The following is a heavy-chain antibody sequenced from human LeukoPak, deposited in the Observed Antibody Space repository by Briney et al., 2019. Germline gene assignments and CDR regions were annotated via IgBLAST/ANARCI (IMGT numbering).Heavy chain of an antibody. D-gene: IGHD3-22*01. V-gene: IGHV4-31*03. Sequence: PSQTLSLTCTVSGGSISSGGYYWSWIRQHPGKGLEGIGYIYYSGSTYYNPSLKSRVTISVDTSKNQFSLKLSSVTAADTAVYYCSRVPDYYDSSGYYYRWFDPWGQGTLVTVSS. CDR2: IYYSGST. CDR3: SRVPDYYDSSGYYYRWFDP. J-gene: IGHJ5*02. CDR1: GGSISSGGYY.